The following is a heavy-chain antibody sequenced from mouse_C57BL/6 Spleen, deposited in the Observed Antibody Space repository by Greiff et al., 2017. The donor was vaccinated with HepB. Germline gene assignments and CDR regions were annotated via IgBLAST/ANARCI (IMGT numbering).Heavy chain of an antibody. Sequence: QVQLQQSGAELARPGASVKLSCKASGYTFTSYGISWVKQRTGQGLEWIGEIYPRSGNTYYNEKFKGKATLTADKSSSTAYMELRSLTSEDSAVYVCARMGNYYGSSYWETYWGQGTTLTVSS. J-gene: IGHJ2*01. CDR1: GYTFTSYG. CDR3: ARMGNYYGSSYWETY. D-gene: IGHD1-1*01. CDR2: IYPRSGNT. V-gene: IGHV1-81*01.